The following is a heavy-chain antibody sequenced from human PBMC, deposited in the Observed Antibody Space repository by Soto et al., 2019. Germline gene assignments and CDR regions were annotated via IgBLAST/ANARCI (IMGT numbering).Heavy chain of an antibody. J-gene: IGHJ4*02. CDR1: GGSISSSSYY. V-gene: IGHV4-39*01. D-gene: IGHD1-7*01. CDR3: ARLPDWNYYFDY. Sequence: SETLSLTCTVSGGSISSSSYYWGWIRQPPGKGLEWIGSIYYSGSTYYNPSLKSRVTISVDTSKNQFSLKLSSVTAADTAVYYCARLPDWNYYFDYWGQGTLVTVSS. CDR2: IYYSGST.